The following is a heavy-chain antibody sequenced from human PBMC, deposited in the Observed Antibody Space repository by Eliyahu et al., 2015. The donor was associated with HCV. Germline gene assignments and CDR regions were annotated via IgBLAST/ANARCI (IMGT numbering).Heavy chain of an antibody. CDR1: GGXIGSGGYY. V-gene: IGHV4-31*03. CDR3: ARDKGGIWLHDY. J-gene: IGHJ4*02. D-gene: IGHD5-18*01. CDR2: IYYSGNT. Sequence: QVQLQESGPGLVKPSQTLSLICTVSGGXIGSGGYYWSLIRQHPGXGLEWIGYIYYSGNTYYXPSXKSRVTISVDTSKNHFSLNLSSVTAADTAVYYCARDKGGIWLHDYWGQGTLVTVSS.